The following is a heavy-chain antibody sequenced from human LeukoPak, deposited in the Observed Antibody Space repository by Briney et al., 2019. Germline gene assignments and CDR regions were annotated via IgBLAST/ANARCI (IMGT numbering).Heavy chain of an antibody. J-gene: IGHJ5*02. D-gene: IGHD3-22*01. V-gene: IGHV4-31*03. Sequence: SETLSLTCTVSGGSISSDDYYWSWIRQHPGKGLEWIGYISYSGNTYYNPSLKSRVTISVDTSRDQFSLKLSSVTAADTAVYYCARHRYYYDSSGYYYQPWGQGTLVTVSS. CDR3: ARHRYYYDSSGYYYQP. CDR2: ISYSGNT. CDR1: GGSISSDDYY.